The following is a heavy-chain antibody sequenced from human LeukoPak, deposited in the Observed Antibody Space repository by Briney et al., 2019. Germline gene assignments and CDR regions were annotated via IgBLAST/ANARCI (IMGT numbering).Heavy chain of an antibody. Sequence: ASVKVSCKASGYTFTSYDINWVRQATGQGLEWMGWISAYNGNTNYAQKLQGRVTMTTDTSTSTAYMELRSLRSDDTAVYYCARGRGVAGTYWYFDLWGRGTLVTVSS. CDR3: ARGRGVAGTYWYFDL. CDR2: ISAYNGNT. D-gene: IGHD3-10*01. J-gene: IGHJ2*01. CDR1: GYTFTSYD. V-gene: IGHV1-18*01.